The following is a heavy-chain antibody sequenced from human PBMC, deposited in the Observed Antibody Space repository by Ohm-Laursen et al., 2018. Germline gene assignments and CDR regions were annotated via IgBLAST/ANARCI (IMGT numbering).Heavy chain of an antibody. V-gene: IGHV1-2*02. J-gene: IGHJ6*02. CDR2: INPNSGGT. D-gene: IGHD2-2*01. Sequence: GSSVKVSCKASGYTFTGYYMHWVRQAPGQGLEWMGWINPNSGGTNYAQKFQGRVTMTRDTSISTAYMELSRLRSDDTAVYYCARVSIVVVPAAPGQWNYYYYGMDVWGQGTTVTVSS. CDR3: ARVSIVVVPAAPGQWNYYYYGMDV. CDR1: GYTFTGYY.